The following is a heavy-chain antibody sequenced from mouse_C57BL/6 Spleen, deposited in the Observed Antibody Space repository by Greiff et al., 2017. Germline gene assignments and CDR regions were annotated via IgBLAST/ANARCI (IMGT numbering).Heavy chain of an antibody. Sequence: VKVVESGAELVKPGASVKISCKASGYAFSSYWMNWVKQRPGKGLEWIGQIYPGDGDTNYNGKFKGKATLTADKSSSTAYMQLSSLTSEDSAVYFCARRTAQAFFDYWGQGTTLTVSS. CDR2: IYPGDGDT. J-gene: IGHJ2*01. V-gene: IGHV1-80*01. CDR1: GYAFSSYW. D-gene: IGHD3-2*02. CDR3: ARRTAQAFFDY.